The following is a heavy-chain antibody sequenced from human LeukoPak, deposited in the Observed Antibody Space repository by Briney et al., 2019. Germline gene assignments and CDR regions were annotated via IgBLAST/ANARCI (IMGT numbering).Heavy chain of an antibody. J-gene: IGHJ4*02. V-gene: IGHV3-21*01. CDR1: GFTFSNYW. CDR3: ARSRGDRGYASLDY. D-gene: IGHD5-12*01. CDR2: ISSSSSYI. Sequence: PGGSLRLSCAASGFTFSNYWMHWVRQAPGKGLEWVSSISSSSSYIYYADSVKGRFTISRDNAKNSLYLQMNSLRAEDTAVYYCARSRGDRGYASLDYWGQGTLVTVSS.